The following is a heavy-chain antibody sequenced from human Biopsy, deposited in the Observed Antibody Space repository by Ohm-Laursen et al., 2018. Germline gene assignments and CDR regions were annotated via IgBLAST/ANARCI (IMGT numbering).Heavy chain of an antibody. Sequence: SETLSFTCTVSGVSITGGRYYWNWIRHHPGKCLEWIGNIFYSANTYYNPSLKSRVTISVDTSKNQFSLKLSSVTAADSAVYYCARLGSGDYFPTFFDFWGQGALVTVSS. CDR2: IFYSANT. CDR1: GVSITGGRYY. J-gene: IGHJ4*02. D-gene: IGHD5-12*01. V-gene: IGHV4-31*03. CDR3: ARLGSGDYFPTFFDF.